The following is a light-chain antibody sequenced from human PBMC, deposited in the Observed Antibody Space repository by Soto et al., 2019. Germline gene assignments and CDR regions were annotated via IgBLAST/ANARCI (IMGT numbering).Light chain of an antibody. Sequence: EIVLTQSPGTLSLSPGERATLSCRASQSVSSSYLAWYQQKPGQAPRLLIYGASSRATGIPDRFSGSGSGPDFTLTINRLEPEDFAVYFCQEYSSSPLTFGGGTKVEIK. CDR3: QEYSSSPLT. J-gene: IGKJ4*01. V-gene: IGKV3-20*01. CDR1: QSVSSSY. CDR2: GAS.